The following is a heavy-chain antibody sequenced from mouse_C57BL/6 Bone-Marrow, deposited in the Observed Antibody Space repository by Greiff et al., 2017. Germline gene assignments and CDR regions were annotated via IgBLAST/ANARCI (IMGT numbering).Heavy chain of an antibody. CDR3: ARRNLGAWFAY. CDR1: GYTFTSYG. J-gene: IGHJ3*01. D-gene: IGHD4-1*01. V-gene: IGHV1-81*01. CDR2: IYPRSGNT. Sequence: QVQLQQPGAELARPGASVKLSCKASGYTFTSYGISWVKQRTGQGLEWIGEIYPRSGNTYYNEKFKGKATLTADKSSSTAYMELRSLTSEDSAVXFCARRNLGAWFAYWGQGTLVTVSA.